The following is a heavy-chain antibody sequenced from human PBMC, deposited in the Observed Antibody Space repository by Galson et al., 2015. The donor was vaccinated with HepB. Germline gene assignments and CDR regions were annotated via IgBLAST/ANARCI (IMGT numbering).Heavy chain of an antibody. Sequence: ETLSLTCTVSGGSISSYCWRWLRQPPGKGLEWIGYIYYSGSTNYNPSLKSRVTISVDTSKNQFSLKLSSVTAADTAVYYCARHAGRFGELIRTEAAFDIWGQGTMVTVSS. V-gene: IGHV4-59*08. D-gene: IGHD3-10*01. CDR2: IYYSGST. CDR3: ARHAGRFGELIRTEAAFDI. CDR1: GGSISSYC. J-gene: IGHJ3*02.